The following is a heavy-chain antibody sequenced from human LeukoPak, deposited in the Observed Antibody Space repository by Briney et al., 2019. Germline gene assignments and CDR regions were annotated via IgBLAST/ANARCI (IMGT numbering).Heavy chain of an antibody. J-gene: IGHJ6*03. Sequence: SETLSLTCTVSGGSISSYYWSWIRQPPGKGLEWIGYIYYSGSTNYNPSLKSRVTISVDTSKNQISLKLSSVTAADTTVYYCARAPERWYSYGSYTFYYMDVWGKGTTVTVSS. D-gene: IGHD5-18*01. CDR1: GGSISSYY. CDR3: ARAPERWYSYGSYTFYYMDV. CDR2: IYYSGST. V-gene: IGHV4-59*01.